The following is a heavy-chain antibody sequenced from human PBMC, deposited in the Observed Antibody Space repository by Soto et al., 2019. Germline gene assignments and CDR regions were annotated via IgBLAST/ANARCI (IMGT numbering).Heavy chain of an antibody. CDR1: GGSISGDYY. Sequence: SETLSLTCSVSGGSISGDYYWSWIRQPPGKGLEWIGYIYYSGSTYYNPSLKSRVTISVDTSKDQFSLKLSSVTAADTAVYYCARAWISSGYYIYYFDYWGQGTLVTVSS. CDR2: IYYSGST. D-gene: IGHD3-22*01. V-gene: IGHV4-30-4*01. CDR3: ARAWISSGYYIYYFDY. J-gene: IGHJ4*02.